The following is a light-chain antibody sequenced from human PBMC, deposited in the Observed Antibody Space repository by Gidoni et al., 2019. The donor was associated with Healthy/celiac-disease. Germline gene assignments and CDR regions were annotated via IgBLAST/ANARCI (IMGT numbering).Light chain of an antibody. Sequence: EIVLTQSPATLSLSPGERATLSCRASQNIGSFLAWYQQKHGQAPRLRIYDASTRATGIPARFSGSGSGTDFNLTISSLEAEDFAVYYCQERNNWPPAFXQXTKVEI. V-gene: IGKV3-11*01. J-gene: IGKJ1*01. CDR1: QNIGSF. CDR3: QERNNWPPA. CDR2: DAS.